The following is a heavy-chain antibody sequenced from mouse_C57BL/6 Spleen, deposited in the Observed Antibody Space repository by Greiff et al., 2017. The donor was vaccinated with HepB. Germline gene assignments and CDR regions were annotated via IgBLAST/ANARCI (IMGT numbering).Heavy chain of an antibody. Sequence: VQLQQPGAELVKPGASVKMSCKASGYTFTSYWITWVKQRPGQGLEWIGDIYPGSGSTNYNEKFKSKATLTVDKSSSTAYMQLSSLTTEDSAVYYCARSGNYYDYEAWFAYWGQGTLVTVSA. V-gene: IGHV1-55*01. CDR1: GYTFTSYW. CDR3: ARSGNYYDYEAWFAY. D-gene: IGHD2-4*01. CDR2: IYPGSGST. J-gene: IGHJ3*01.